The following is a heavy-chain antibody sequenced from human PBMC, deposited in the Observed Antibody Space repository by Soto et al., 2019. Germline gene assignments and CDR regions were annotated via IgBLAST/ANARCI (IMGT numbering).Heavy chain of an antibody. CDR3: ARQHCSGGSCYLPGD. CDR1: GGSISSYY. Sequence: QVQLQESGPGLVKPSETLSLTCTVSGGSISSYYWSWIRQPPGKGLEWIGYIYYSGSTNYNPSLKSRVTISVDTSKNQFSLKLSSVTAADTAVYYCARQHCSGGSCYLPGDWGQGTLVTVSS. J-gene: IGHJ4*02. CDR2: IYYSGST. V-gene: IGHV4-59*08. D-gene: IGHD2-15*01.